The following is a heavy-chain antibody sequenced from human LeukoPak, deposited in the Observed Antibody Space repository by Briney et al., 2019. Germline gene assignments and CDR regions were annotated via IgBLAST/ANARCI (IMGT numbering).Heavy chain of an antibody. V-gene: IGHV1-18*01. CDR3: ARDGSWYEYYYYMDV. D-gene: IGHD6-13*01. CDR2: ISAYNGNT. J-gene: IGHJ6*03. Sequence: ASVKVSCKASGYTFTSYGISWVRQAPGQGLEWMGWISAYNGNTNYAQKLQGRVTMTTDTSTSTAYMELSRLRSDDTAVYYCARDGSWYEYYYYMDVWGKGTTVTVSS. CDR1: GYTFTSYG.